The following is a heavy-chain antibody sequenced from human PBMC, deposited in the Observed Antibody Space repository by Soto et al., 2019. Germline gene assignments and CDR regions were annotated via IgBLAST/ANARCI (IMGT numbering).Heavy chain of an antibody. D-gene: IGHD6-19*01. V-gene: IGHV3-23*01. Sequence: EVLLLESAGGLVQPGGSLSLSCAASGFTFSSYAMRWVRQAPGKGLEWVSAISGSGANTYYADSVKGRFTISRDNSKNTLFLQLNSLRVEDTAVYYCAKCAGSGWYPDYWCQGTLVTVSS. CDR2: ISGSGANT. CDR3: AKCAGSGWYPDY. J-gene: IGHJ4*02. CDR1: GFTFSSYA.